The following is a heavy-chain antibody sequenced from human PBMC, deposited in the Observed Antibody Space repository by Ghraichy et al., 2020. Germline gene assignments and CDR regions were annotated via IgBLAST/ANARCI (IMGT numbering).Heavy chain of an antibody. V-gene: IGHV1-18*01. J-gene: IGHJ6*03. CDR2: ISAYNGNT. CDR3: AREVRGYSGYYYYMDV. Sequence: ASVKVSCKASGYTFTSYVIAWVRQAPGQGLEWMGWISAYNGNTNYAQKLQGRVTMTTDTSTSTAYMELRSLRSDDTAVYYCAREVRGYSGYYYYMDVWGKGTTVTVSS. CDR1: GYTFTSYV. D-gene: IGHD5-18*01.